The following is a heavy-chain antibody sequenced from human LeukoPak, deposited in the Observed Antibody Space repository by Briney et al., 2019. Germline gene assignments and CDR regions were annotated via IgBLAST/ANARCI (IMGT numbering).Heavy chain of an antibody. J-gene: IGHJ4*02. CDR1: GVSISSSNSY. CDR2: IYYSGNT. V-gene: IGHV4-39*01. CDR3: ARQTGSGLFILP. Sequence: SETLSLTCTVSGVSISSSNSYWGWIRQPPGKGLDWIGSIYYSGNTYYNVSLKSQVSISIDTSKNQFSLRLTSVTAADTAVYYCARQTGSGLFILPGGQGTLVTVSS. D-gene: IGHD3/OR15-3a*01.